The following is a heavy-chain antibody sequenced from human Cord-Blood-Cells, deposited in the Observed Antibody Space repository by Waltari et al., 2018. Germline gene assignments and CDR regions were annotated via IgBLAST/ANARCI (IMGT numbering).Heavy chain of an antibody. J-gene: IGHJ6*02. D-gene: IGHD6-13*01. Sequence: QVQLVQSGAEVKKPGSSVKVSCKASGGTFSSYAISWVRPAPGQGLEWMGGIIPIFGTANYAQKFQGRVTITADESTSTAYMELSSLRSEDTAVYYCARGHGSSWYYYYYGMDVWGQGTTVTVSS. CDR2: IIPIFGTA. CDR3: ARGHGSSWYYYYYGMDV. V-gene: IGHV1-69*01. CDR1: GGTFSSYA.